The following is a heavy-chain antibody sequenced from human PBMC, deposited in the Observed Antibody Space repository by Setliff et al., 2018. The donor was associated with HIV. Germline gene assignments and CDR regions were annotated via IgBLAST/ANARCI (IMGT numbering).Heavy chain of an antibody. J-gene: IGHJ6*03. CDR3: ARHRDPPGTSWIYYYYYMDL. V-gene: IGHV4-59*08. D-gene: IGHD6-13*01. Sequence: ASETLSLTCNVSGSPISSHYWTWIRQPPGKGLEWIGYIYYSGSTTYNPSLKSRVAISVDTSKNQFSLKVNSVTAADTGVYFCARHRDPPGTSWIYYYYYMDLWGEGTTVTVSS. CDR2: IYYSGST. CDR1: GSPISSHY.